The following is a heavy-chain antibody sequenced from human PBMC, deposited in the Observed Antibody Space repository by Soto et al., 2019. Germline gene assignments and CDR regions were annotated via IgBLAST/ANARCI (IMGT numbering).Heavy chain of an antibody. J-gene: IGHJ4*02. CDR1: GCSISSGGYS. D-gene: IGHD3-9*01. CDR3: ARLEGLATISYYFDF. Sequence: SETLSLTCAFSGCSISSGGYSWSWIRQPPGKGLEWIGYIYHSGSTYYNPSLKSRVTISVDRSKSQFSLKLNSVTAAGSAVYFCARLEGLATISYYFDFWGQGALVTVSS. V-gene: IGHV4-30-2*01. CDR2: IYHSGST.